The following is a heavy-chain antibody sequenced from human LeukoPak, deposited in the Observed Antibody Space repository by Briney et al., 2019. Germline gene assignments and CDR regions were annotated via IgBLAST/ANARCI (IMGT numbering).Heavy chain of an antibody. CDR2: IFYIGST. CDR3: ARHAHSSAWYLVGDAFDI. CDR1: GGSISSNSDY. V-gene: IGHV4-39*01. D-gene: IGHD6-19*01. J-gene: IGHJ3*02. Sequence: SETLSRTCTVSGGSISSNSDYWGWIRQPPGKGLEWLGTIFYIGSTYYNPSLMSRVTISVDTSKNQFSLKLNSVTAADTAVYYCARHAHSSAWYLVGDAFDIWGHGTMVTVSS.